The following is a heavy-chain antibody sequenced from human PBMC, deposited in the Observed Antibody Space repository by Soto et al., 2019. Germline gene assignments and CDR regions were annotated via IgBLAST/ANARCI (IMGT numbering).Heavy chain of an antibody. V-gene: IGHV4-34*01. D-gene: IGHD6-19*01. CDR1: GGSFSDFY. J-gene: IGHJ4*02. Sequence: QVQLQQWGAGLLKPSETLSLTCAVYGGSFSDFYWTWIRQLPGKGLEWIGEINHSGSTNYNPSLKSRIAISVDTSKNQYSLNLRSVTAADTAVYYCGPRGAVADPRDYWGQGTLVTVSS. CDR3: GPRGAVADPRDY. CDR2: INHSGST.